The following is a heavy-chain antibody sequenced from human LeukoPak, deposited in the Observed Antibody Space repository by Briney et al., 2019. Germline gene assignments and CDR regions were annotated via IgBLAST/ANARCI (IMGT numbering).Heavy chain of an antibody. V-gene: IGHV3-11*01. CDR2: ISSSGSTI. D-gene: IGHD6-19*01. CDR3: ARWGIAVAGYNY. J-gene: IGHJ4*02. CDR1: GFTVSSNY. Sequence: GGSLRLSCAASGFTVSSNYMSWIRQAPGKGLEWVSYISSSGSTIYYADSVKGRFTISRDNAKNSLYLQMNSLRAEDTAVYYCARWGIAVAGYNYWGQGTLVTVSS.